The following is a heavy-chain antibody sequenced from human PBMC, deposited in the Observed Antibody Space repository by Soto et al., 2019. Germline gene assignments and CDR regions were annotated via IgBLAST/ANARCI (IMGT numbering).Heavy chain of an antibody. CDR3: TKASSDRHHMDV. CDR1: GFTFSRYG. Sequence: GGSLRLSCVASGFTFSRYGMHWVRQAPGKGLEWVAVIWNDGSKQVYDDSVKGRFTISRDNSKNTLYLQMSSLRAEDTALYYCTKASSDRHHMDVWGQGTTVTVSS. V-gene: IGHV3-33*06. J-gene: IGHJ6*02. CDR2: IWNDGSKQ.